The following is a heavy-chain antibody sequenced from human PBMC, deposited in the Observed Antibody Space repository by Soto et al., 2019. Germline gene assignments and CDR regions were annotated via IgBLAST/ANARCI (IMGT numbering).Heavy chain of an antibody. V-gene: IGHV4-31*03. CDR3: ARDHRSSFDI. Sequence: QVQLQESGPGLVKPSQTLSLTCTVSGGSISSGGYYWSWIRQHPGKGLEWIGYIYYSGSTYYNPSPKSRVTISVDTSKNQVSLKLSSVTAADTAVYSCARDHRSSFDIWGQGTMVTVSS. CDR2: IYYSGST. CDR1: GGSISSGGYY. J-gene: IGHJ3*02. D-gene: IGHD2-2*01.